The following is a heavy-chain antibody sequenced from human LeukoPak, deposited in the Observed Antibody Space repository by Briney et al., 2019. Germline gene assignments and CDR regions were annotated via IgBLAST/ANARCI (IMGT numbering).Heavy chain of an antibody. CDR3: ARDSYYGSGSS. V-gene: IGHV4-39*02. CDR2: IYYNGNT. CDR1: GGSISSSSYY. Sequence: SETLSLTCTVSGGSISSSSYYWGWIRQPPGKGLEWIGSIYYNGNTYYNPTLKSRVTISVDMSKNHFSLKLSAVTAADTAVYYCARDSYYGSGSSWGQGTLVTVSS. D-gene: IGHD3-10*01. J-gene: IGHJ4*02.